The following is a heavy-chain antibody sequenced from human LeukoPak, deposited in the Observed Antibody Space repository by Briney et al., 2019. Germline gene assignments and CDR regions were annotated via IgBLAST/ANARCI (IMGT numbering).Heavy chain of an antibody. Sequence: SETLSLTCTVSGGSISSGGYYWSWIRQHPGKGLEWIGYIYYSGSTYYNPSLKSRVTISVDTSKNQFSLKLSSATAADTAVYYCARDETGTFDYWGQGTLVTVSS. CDR3: ARDETGTFDY. D-gene: IGHD1-1*01. V-gene: IGHV4-31*03. CDR1: GGSISSGGYY. J-gene: IGHJ4*02. CDR2: IYYSGST.